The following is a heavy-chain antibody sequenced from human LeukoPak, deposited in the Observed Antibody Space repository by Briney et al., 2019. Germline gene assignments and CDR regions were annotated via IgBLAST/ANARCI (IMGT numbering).Heavy chain of an antibody. CDR1: GGSISSSSYY. Sequence: SETLSLTCTVSGGSISSSSYYWGWIRQPPRKGLEWIGSIYYSGSTYYNPSLKSRVTISVDTSKNQFSLKLSSVTAADTAVYYCASFLDTVDAFDIWGRGTMVTVSS. CDR2: IYYSGST. CDR3: ASFLDTVDAFDI. V-gene: IGHV4-39*01. D-gene: IGHD5-18*01. J-gene: IGHJ3*02.